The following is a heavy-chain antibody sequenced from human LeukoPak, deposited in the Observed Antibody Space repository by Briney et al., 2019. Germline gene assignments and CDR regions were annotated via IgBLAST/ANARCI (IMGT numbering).Heavy chain of an antibody. V-gene: IGHV4-4*07. CDR1: GGSISNYY. Sequence: PSETLSLSCTVSGGSISNYYWSWIRQPAGKGLEWIGRIYSNGSTNYNPSFNSRVTMSVDTSKNQFSLNLTSVTAADTAVYYCARDRHGSRVYDYFDFWGQGALVTVSS. D-gene: IGHD1-26*01. CDR3: ARDRHGSRVYDYFDF. J-gene: IGHJ4*02. CDR2: IYSNGST.